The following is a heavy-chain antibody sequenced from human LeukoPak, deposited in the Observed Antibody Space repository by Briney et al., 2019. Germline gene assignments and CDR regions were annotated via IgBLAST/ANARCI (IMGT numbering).Heavy chain of an antibody. CDR3: ARSRGGDYYDSSGSWFDP. CDR2: IILIFGTA. V-gene: IGHV1-69*05. J-gene: IGHJ5*02. Sequence: SVKVSCKASGGTFSSYAISWVRQAPGQGLEWMGGIILIFGTANYAQKFQGRVTITTDESTSTAYMELSSLRSEDTAVYYCARSRGGDYYDSSGSWFDPWGQGTLVTVSS. CDR1: GGTFSSYA. D-gene: IGHD3-22*01.